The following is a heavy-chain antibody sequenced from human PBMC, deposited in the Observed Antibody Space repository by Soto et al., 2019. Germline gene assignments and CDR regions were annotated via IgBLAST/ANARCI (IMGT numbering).Heavy chain of an antibody. Sequence: SQTLSLTCAISGDSVSSNSAAWNWIRQSPSRGLEWLGRTYYRSKWYNDYAVSVKSRMTINPDTSKNQFSLQLNSVTPEDTAVYYCARIAVAGTDYYYYGMDVWGQGTTVTVSS. CDR1: GDSVSSNSAA. CDR3: ARIAVAGTDYYYYGMDV. CDR2: TYYRSKWYN. V-gene: IGHV6-1*01. J-gene: IGHJ6*02. D-gene: IGHD6-19*01.